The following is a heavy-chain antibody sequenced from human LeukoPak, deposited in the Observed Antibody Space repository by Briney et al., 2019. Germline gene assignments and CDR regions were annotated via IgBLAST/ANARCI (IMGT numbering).Heavy chain of an antibody. J-gene: IGHJ3*02. V-gene: IGHV3-33*01. D-gene: IGHD6-19*01. CDR1: GFTFSSYG. CDR2: IWYDGSNK. CDR3: ARDRGSGWLSGGYDAFDI. Sequence: PGGSLRLFCAASGFTFSSYGMHWVRQAPGKGLEWVAVIWYDGSNKYYADSVKGRFTISRDNSKNTLYLQMNSLRAEDTAVYYCARDRGSGWLSGGYDAFDIWGQGTMVTVSS.